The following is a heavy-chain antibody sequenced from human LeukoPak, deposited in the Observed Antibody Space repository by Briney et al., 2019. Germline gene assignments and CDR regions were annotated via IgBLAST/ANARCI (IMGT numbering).Heavy chain of an antibody. CDR2: IKSKTDGGTA. CDR1: GFTFSNAW. V-gene: IGHV3-15*01. Sequence: PGGSLRLSCAASGFTFSNAWISWGRQAPGKGLEWVGHIKSKTDGGTADYAATVKGRFTISRDDSKNTLYLQMNSLKAEDTGVYYCTTGYCSSTSCWYYFDSWGQGTLVTVSS. J-gene: IGHJ4*02. D-gene: IGHD2-2*01. CDR3: TTGYCSSTSCWYYFDS.